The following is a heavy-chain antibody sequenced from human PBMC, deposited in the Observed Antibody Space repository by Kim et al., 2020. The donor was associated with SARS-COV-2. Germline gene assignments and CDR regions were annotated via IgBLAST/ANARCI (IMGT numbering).Heavy chain of an antibody. J-gene: IGHJ4*01. CDR3: TTETYYYGSGSFFVD. V-gene: IGHV3-15*01. D-gene: IGHD3-10*01. Sequence: GGSLRLSCAASGLTFSNAWMSWVRQAPGKGLEWVGRIKRKTDGGTTDYAAPVKGRFTISRDDSKNTLYLQMNSLKTEDTAVYYSTTETYYYGSGSFFVD. CDR2: IKRKTDGGTT. CDR1: GLTFSNAW.